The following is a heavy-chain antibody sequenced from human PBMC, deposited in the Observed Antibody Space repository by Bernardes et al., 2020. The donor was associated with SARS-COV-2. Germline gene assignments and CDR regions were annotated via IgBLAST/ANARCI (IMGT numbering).Heavy chain of an antibody. J-gene: IGHJ5*02. Sequence: GGSLRLSCAASGFTFDDYAMHWVRQAPGKGLEWVSGISWNSGSIGYADSVKGRFTISRDNAKNSLYLQMNSLRAEDTALYYCAKDILYGSGSSNWFDPWGQGTLVTVSS. V-gene: IGHV3-9*01. CDR1: GFTFDDYA. CDR2: ISWNSGSI. CDR3: AKDILYGSGSSNWFDP. D-gene: IGHD3-10*01.